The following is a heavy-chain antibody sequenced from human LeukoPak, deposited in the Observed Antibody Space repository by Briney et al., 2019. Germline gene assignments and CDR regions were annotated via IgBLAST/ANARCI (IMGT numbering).Heavy chain of an antibody. CDR2: IFSGGST. CDR3: ARDRSTYGYLGFHFDY. V-gene: IGHV3-53*01. CDR1: GFTVSSDY. Sequence: GGSLRLSCAASGFTVSSDYMSWVRQAPGKGLEWVSAIFSGGSTYYAHSVKGRFTISRDNSKNTLNLHMNSLRAEDTAIYYCARDRSTYGYLGFHFDYWGHGTLVTVSS. J-gene: IGHJ4*01. D-gene: IGHD5-18*01.